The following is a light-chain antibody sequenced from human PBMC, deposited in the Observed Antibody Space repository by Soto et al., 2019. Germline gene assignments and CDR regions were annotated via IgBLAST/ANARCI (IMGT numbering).Light chain of an antibody. Sequence: QPVLTQPPSVSGAPGQRVTISCNGSSSNIGAGYYVHWYQQLPGTAPKLLIYANSYRPSGVPDRFSGSKSGTSASLAITGLQAEDEADYYCQSYDSSLVFGGGTKLTVL. CDR3: QSYDSSLV. CDR1: SSNIGAGYY. CDR2: ANS. V-gene: IGLV1-40*01. J-gene: IGLJ2*01.